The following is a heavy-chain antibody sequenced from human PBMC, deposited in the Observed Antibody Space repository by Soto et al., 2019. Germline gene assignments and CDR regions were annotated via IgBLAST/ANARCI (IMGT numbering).Heavy chain of an antibody. V-gene: IGHV3-23*01. Sequence: EVQLLDSGGGLVQPGGSLRLSCAASGFTFSRYDMSWVRQAPGKGLEWVSTVSGSGGNTYYADSVKGRFTISRDNSKNTLYLQVNSLRAEDTAVYYCAKTPRYCSNGVCYGGSFDYWGQGALVTVSS. CDR1: GFTFSRYD. CDR3: AKTPRYCSNGVCYGGSFDY. CDR2: VSGSGGNT. D-gene: IGHD2-8*01. J-gene: IGHJ4*02.